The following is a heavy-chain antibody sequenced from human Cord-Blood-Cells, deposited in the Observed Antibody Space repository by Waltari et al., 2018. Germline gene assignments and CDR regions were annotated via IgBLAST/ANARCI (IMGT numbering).Heavy chain of an antibody. Sequence: QLRLQESGPGLVKPSETLSLTCTVAGGCISSSSYYWGWIRQPPGKGLEWYGSIYYSGSTYYNPSLKSRVTISVDTSKNQFSLKLSSVTAADTAVYYCARPFYGDYWYFDLWGRGTLVTVSS. J-gene: IGHJ2*01. D-gene: IGHD4-17*01. CDR2: IYYSGST. V-gene: IGHV4-39*01. CDR1: GGCISSSSYY. CDR3: ARPFYGDYWYFDL.